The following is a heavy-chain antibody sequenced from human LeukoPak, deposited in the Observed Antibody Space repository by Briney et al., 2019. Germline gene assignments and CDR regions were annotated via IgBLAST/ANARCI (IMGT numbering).Heavy chain of an antibody. CDR3: ATEKERADWYAFDI. CDR1: GYTFTGYY. J-gene: IGHJ3*02. CDR2: INPNSGGT. Sequence: ASVKVSCKASGYTFTGYYMHWVRQAPGQGLEWMGWINPNSGGTNYAQKFQGRVTMTRDTSISTAYMELSSLRSEDTAVYYCATEKERADWYAFDIWGQGTMVTVSS. V-gene: IGHV1-2*02. D-gene: IGHD3-9*01.